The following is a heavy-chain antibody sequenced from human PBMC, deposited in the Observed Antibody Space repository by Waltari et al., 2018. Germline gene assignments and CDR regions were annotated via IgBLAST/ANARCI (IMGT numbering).Heavy chain of an antibody. J-gene: IGHJ4*02. CDR1: GFTFSSFS. V-gene: IGHV3-23*01. CDR3: SGSGWYLDY. Sequence: EVQLLESGGGLVQPGGSLRLSCTASGFTFSSFSMSWVRQAPGKGLEWVSSIGSSGANTYYANSVKGRFTVSRDNSKNTVYLQINSLRAEDTAVYYCSGSGWYLDYWGQGSLVTVSS. CDR2: IGSSGANT. D-gene: IGHD6-19*01.